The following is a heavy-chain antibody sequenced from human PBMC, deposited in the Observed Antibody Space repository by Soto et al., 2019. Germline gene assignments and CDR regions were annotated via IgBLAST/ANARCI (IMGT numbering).Heavy chain of an antibody. Sequence: EVQLVESGGGLVQPGGSLRLSCAVSGFTVSNDYMTWVRQAPGKGLEWVSVIYSGGSTYYADSVKGRFTISRDSSTNSLYLQMNSLRAEDTAVYYCARVKYYNSWQHYYGMDVWGQGTTVTVSS. V-gene: IGHV3-66*01. D-gene: IGHD3-10*01. CDR3: ARVKYYNSWQHYYGMDV. CDR1: GFTVSNDY. CDR2: IYSGGST. J-gene: IGHJ6*02.